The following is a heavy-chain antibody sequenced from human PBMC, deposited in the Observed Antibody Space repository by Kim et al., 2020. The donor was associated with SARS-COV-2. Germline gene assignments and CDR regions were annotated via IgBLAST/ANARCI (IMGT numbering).Heavy chain of an antibody. D-gene: IGHD4-17*01. V-gene: IGHV4-34*01. J-gene: IGHJ4*02. Sequence: SETLSLTCAVYGGSFSGYYWSWIRQPPGKGLEWIGEINHSGSTNYNPSLKSRVTISVDTSKNQFSLKLSSVTAADTAVYYCASLPKEGKTEPGDYFYRDWGQGTLVTVSS. CDR3: ASLPKEGKTEPGDYFYRD. CDR1: GGSFSGYY. CDR2: INHSGST.